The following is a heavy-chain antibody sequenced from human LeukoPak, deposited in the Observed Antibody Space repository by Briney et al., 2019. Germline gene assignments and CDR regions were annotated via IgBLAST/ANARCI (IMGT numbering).Heavy chain of an antibody. CDR1: GDSISTYY. J-gene: IGHJ4*02. V-gene: IGHV4-4*07. CDR2: VYSSGFT. Sequence: PSETLSLTCTVSGDSISTYYWSWIRQPAGEGLEWIGRVYSSGFTHYNPSLESRVTMSLDTSKKQFSLRLRSVTAADTAVYYCARTSLTAATFFDYWGPGTLVTVSS. CDR3: ARTSLTAATFFDY. D-gene: IGHD1-26*01.